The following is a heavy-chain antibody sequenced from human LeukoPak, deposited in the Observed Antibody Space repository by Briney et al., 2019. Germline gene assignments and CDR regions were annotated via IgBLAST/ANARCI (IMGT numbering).Heavy chain of an antibody. V-gene: IGHV4-59*01. D-gene: IGHD3-3*01. CDR2: MFYSGNT. J-gene: IGHJ4*02. CDR3: ARGHGVLEWSSFYFDY. Sequence: PSETLSLTCAVSSDSLSPFYWTWIRQPPGKGLEWVGFMFYSGNTYYNPSLESRVTISFDTSKNQFSLRLTSVSAADTAVYFCARGHGVLEWSSFYFDYWGQGTLVTVSS. CDR1: SDSLSPFY.